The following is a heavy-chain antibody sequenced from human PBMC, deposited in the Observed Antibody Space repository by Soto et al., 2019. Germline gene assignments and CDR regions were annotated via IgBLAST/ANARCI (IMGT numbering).Heavy chain of an antibody. D-gene: IGHD4-4*01. V-gene: IGHV1-18*01. CDR2: ISPYNGDT. CDR3: ARTVSGEYFDY. CDR1: GYTFTTYG. Sequence: QVQLVQSGAEVQKPRASVKVSCEASGYTFTTYGISWVRQAPGQGLEWMAWISPYNGDTNFAQKFQGRVTMTTDTSTSTVYMELRSLRSDDTAVYYCARTVSGEYFDYWGQGTLVTVSS. J-gene: IGHJ4*02.